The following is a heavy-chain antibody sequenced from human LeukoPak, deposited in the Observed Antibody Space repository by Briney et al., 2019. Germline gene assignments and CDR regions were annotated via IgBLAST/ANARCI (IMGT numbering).Heavy chain of an antibody. D-gene: IGHD3-10*01. J-gene: IGHJ4*02. CDR1: GFSLSTSGMC. CDR3: ARIRRCYYGSGSLDY. Sequence: ESGPALVKPTQTLTLTCTFSGFSLSTSGMCVSWIRQPPGKALEWLALIDWDDDKYYSTSLKTRLTISKDTSKNQVVLTVTNMDPVDTATYYCARIRRCYYGSGSLDYWGQGTLVTVSS. CDR2: IDWDDDK. V-gene: IGHV2-70*01.